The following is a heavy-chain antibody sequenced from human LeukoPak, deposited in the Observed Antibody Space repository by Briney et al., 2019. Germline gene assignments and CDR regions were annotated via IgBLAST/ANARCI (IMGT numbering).Heavy chain of an antibody. D-gene: IGHD4/OR15-4a*01. J-gene: IGHJ4*02. Sequence: PGGSLRLSCAASGFTVSSNYMSWVRQAPGKGLEWVSVLYSGGSNYYADSVKGRFPLSRDTSKNTLYLQMNSLRAEDTAVYYCARVFGATNFDYWGQGTLVTVSS. V-gene: IGHV3-66*01. CDR2: LYSGGSN. CDR3: ARVFGATNFDY. CDR1: GFTVSSNY.